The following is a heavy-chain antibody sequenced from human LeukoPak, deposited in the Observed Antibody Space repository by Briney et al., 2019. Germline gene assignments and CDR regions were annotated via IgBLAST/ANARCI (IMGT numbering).Heavy chain of an antibody. J-gene: IGHJ4*02. D-gene: IGHD4-17*01. V-gene: IGHV4-34*01. CDR3: ARGESTTGDDY. Sequence: SETLSLTCAVYGGSFSGYYWSWIRQPPGKGLEWIAEINHSGSTNYTPALKSQVTIPVDTSKTQFSLKLSSVPAADTPLYSCARGESTTGDDYWGQGTLVTVSS. CDR2: INHSGST. CDR1: GGSFSGYY.